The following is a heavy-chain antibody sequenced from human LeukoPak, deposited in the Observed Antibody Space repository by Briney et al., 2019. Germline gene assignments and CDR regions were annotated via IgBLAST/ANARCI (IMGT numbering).Heavy chain of an antibody. CDR3: ASNWNYVRGYGMDV. V-gene: IGHV3-21*01. CDR1: GFTFSSYS. J-gene: IGHJ6*02. Sequence: PGGSLRLSCAASGFTFSSYSMNWVRQAPGKGLEWVSSISSSSSYIYYADSVKGRFTISRDNAKNSLYLQMNSLRAEDTAVYYCASNWNYVRGYGMDVWGQGTTVTVSS. D-gene: IGHD1-7*01. CDR2: ISSSSSYI.